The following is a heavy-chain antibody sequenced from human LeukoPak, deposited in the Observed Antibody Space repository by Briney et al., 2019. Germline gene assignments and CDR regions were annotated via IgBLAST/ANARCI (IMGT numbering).Heavy chain of an antibody. CDR1: GGSISSYY. Sequence: SETLSLTCTVSGGSISSYYWSWIRQPPGKGLEWIGYIYYSGSTNYNPSLKSRVTISGETSKNQFSLKLSSVTAATTAVYSGAQPNGNNNYWGKETLSPSPQ. CDR2: IYYSGST. D-gene: IGHD5-24*01. CDR3: AQPNGNNNY. V-gene: IGHV4-59*01. J-gene: IGHJ4*02.